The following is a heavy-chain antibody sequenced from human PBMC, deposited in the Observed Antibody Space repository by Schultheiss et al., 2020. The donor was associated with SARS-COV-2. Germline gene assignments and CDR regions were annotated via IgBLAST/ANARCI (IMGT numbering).Heavy chain of an antibody. CDR3: ARDRGPYGAFDI. CDR2: ISSSGSTI. D-gene: IGHD3-10*01. CDR1: GFTFSSYE. V-gene: IGHV3-48*03. Sequence: GGSLRLSCAASGFTFSSYEMNWVRQAPGKGLEWVSYISSSGSTIYYADSVKGRFTISRDNAKNSLSLQMNSLRAEDTAVYCCARDRGPYGAFDIWGQGTMVTVSS. J-gene: IGHJ3*02.